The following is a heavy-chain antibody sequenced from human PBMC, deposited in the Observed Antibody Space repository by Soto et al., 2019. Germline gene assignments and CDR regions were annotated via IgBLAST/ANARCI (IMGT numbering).Heavy chain of an antibody. D-gene: IGHD3-10*01. CDR3: AKARPYYYGSGITYQGGMDV. J-gene: IGHJ6*02. V-gene: IGHV3-9*01. CDR1: GFTFDDYA. CDR2: ISWNSGRI. Sequence: EVQLVESGGGLVQPGRSLRLSCAASGFTFDDYAMHWVRQSPGKGLEWVSGISWNSGRIGYADSVKGRFTISRDNAKNSLYLQMNSLRAEDTALYYCAKARPYYYGSGITYQGGMDVWGQGTTVTVSS.